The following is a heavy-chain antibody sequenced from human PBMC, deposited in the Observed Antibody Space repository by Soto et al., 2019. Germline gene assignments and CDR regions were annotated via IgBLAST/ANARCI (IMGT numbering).Heavy chain of an antibody. CDR2: INRGGST. Sequence: QVQLQQWGAELLKPSETLSLTCAVYGDSFSGYYWSWIRQPPGKGLEWIGEINRGGSTTYNPSLTSRVTISVQTSKKQISLKMTSVTAAVTAVYYCAGTGPTYAFDIWGQGTMVAVSS. CDR3: AGTGPTYAFDI. J-gene: IGHJ3*02. D-gene: IGHD7-27*01. CDR1: GDSFSGYY. V-gene: IGHV4-34*01.